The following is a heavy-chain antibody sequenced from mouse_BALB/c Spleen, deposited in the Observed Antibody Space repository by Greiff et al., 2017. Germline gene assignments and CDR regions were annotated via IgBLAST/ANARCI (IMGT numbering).Heavy chain of an antibody. CDR1: GFSLTSYD. V-gene: IGHV2-9-2*01. CDR3: VRDGSYGDYYYFDY. J-gene: IGHJ2*01. D-gene: IGHD2-13*01. CDR2: IWTGGGT. Sequence: QVQLQQSGPGLVAPSQSLSITCTVSGFSLTSYDISWIRQPPGKGLEWLGVIWTGGGTNYNSAFMSRLSISKDNSKSQDFLKMNSLQTDDTAIYYWVRDGSYGDYYYFDYWGQGTTLTVSS.